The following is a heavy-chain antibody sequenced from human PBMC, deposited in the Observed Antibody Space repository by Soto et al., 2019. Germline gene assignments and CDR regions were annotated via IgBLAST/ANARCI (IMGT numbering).Heavy chain of an antibody. CDR3: ARGLRRDDAFDI. CDR1: GFTFSSYG. Sequence: PGGSLRLSCAASGFTFSSYGMHWVRQAPGKGLEWVAVIWYDGSNKYYADSVKGRFTISRDNSKNTLYLQMNSLRAEDTAVYYCARGLRRDDAFDIWGQGTMVNVSS. J-gene: IGHJ3*02. D-gene: IGHD3-10*01. CDR2: IWYDGSNK. V-gene: IGHV3-33*01.